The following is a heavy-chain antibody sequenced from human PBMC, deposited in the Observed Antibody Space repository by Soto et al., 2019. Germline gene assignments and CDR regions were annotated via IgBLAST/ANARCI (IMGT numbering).Heavy chain of an antibody. V-gene: IGHV3-23*01. CDR1: GFTFSSYA. D-gene: IGHD1-26*01. J-gene: IGHJ4*02. Sequence: VGSLRLSCAASGFTFSSYAMNWVRQAPGKGLEWVSAISGSGGNTYYADSVKGRFTISRDNSKRTLYLQMNSLRADDTAVYYCAKEERAERELRHFDYWGQGTLVTVSS. CDR3: AKEERAERELRHFDY. CDR2: ISGSGGNT.